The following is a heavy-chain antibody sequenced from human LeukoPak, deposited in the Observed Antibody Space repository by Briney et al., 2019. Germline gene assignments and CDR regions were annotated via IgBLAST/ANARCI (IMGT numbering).Heavy chain of an antibody. D-gene: IGHD3-10*01. CDR3: ARSYGSGNYFDY. Sequence: SETLSLICTVSGGSISTYYWSWIRQPPGKGLEWIGYIYYSGRANYNPSLKSRVSISVDTSKNQFSLKLSSVTAADTAVYYCARSYGSGNYFDYWGQGTLVTVSS. CDR2: IYYSGRA. CDR1: GGSISTYY. J-gene: IGHJ4*02. V-gene: IGHV4-59*01.